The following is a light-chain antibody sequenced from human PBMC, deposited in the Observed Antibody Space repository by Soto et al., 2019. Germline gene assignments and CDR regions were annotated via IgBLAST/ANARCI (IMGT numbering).Light chain of an antibody. Sequence: QSALTQPASVSGSPGQSITISCTGTSSDVATYNLVSWYQQRPGTAPQLIIYEVTKRPSGVSTRSSGSQSGNTASLTISGLQADDEADYYCCSRVFGGGTKLTVL. CDR2: EVT. J-gene: IGLJ3*02. CDR1: SSDVATYNL. CDR3: CSRV. V-gene: IGLV2-23*02.